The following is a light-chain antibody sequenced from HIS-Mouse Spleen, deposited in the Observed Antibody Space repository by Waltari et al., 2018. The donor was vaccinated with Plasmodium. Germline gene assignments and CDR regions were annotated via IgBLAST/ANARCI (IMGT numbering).Light chain of an antibody. J-gene: IGLJ2*01. CDR3: CSYAGSSTFVV. CDR2: EGS. CDR1: GVVVGSYNL. Sequence: LGQSITISSPGPGVVVGSYNLVPGYQQHQGKPPKLMIYEGSKRPSGVSNRFSGSKSGNTASLTISGLQAEDEADYYCCSYAGSSTFVVFGGGTKLTVL. V-gene: IGLV2-23*03.